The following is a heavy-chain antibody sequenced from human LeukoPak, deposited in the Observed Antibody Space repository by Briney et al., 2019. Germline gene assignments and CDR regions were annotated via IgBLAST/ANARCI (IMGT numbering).Heavy chain of an antibody. CDR1: GFTFSRYA. D-gene: IGHD5-18*01. CDR2: LNTDGDNR. V-gene: IGHV3-64*01. Sequence: GGSLRLSCEATGFTFSRYAMHWVRQAPGKGLEYVSTLNTDGDNRYYANSVKGRFTISRDNSKNTLYLQMDSLRAEDTAVYYCASVIDTALINGPLNYWGQGTLVTVSS. J-gene: IGHJ4*02. CDR3: ASVIDTALINGPLNY.